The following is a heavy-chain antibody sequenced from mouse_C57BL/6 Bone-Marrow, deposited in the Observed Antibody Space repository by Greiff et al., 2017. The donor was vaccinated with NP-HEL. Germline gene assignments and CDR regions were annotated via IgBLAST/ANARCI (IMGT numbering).Heavy chain of an antibody. CDR2: IYPGSGST. V-gene: IGHV1-55*01. Sequence: QVHVKQPGAELVKPGASVKMSCKASGYTFTSYWITWVKQRPGQGLEWIGDIYPGSGSTNYNEKFKSKATLTVDTSSSTAYMQLSSLTSEDSAVYYCARRGDAGDYYYAMYYWGQGTSVTVSS. CDR1: GYTFTSYW. CDR3: ARRGDAGDYYYAMYY. J-gene: IGHJ4*01.